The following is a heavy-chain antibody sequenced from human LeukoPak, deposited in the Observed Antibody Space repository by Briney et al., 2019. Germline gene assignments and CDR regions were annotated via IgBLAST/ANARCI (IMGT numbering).Heavy chain of an antibody. J-gene: IGHJ5*02. CDR1: GYTFTSYG. V-gene: IGHV1-18*01. CDR3: ARDVLERSSDYYDSSGYHNWFDP. Sequence: ASVKVSCKASGYTFTSYGISWVRQAPGQGLEWMGWISAYNGNTNYAQKLQGRVTMTTDTSTSTAYMELSSLRSEDTAVYYCARDVLERSSDYYDSSGYHNWFDPWGQGTLVTVSS. CDR2: ISAYNGNT. D-gene: IGHD3-22*01.